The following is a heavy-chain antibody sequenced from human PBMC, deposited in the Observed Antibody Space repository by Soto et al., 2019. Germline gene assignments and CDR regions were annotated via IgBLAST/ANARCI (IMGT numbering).Heavy chain of an antibody. V-gene: IGHV1-69*01. CDR3: ARAVVGVAATHNWFDP. CDR1: GGTFSSYA. Sequence: QVQLVQSGAEVKKPGSSVKVSCKASGGTFSSYAISWVRQAPGQGLEWMGGTIPIFGTANYAQKFQGRVTITADESTSTAYMELSSLRSEDTAVYYCARAVVGVAATHNWFDPWGQGTLVTVSS. D-gene: IGHD2-15*01. CDR2: TIPIFGTA. J-gene: IGHJ5*02.